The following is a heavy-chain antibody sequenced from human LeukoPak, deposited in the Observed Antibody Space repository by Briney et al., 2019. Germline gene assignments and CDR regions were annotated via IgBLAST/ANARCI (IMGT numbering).Heavy chain of an antibody. D-gene: IGHD6-13*01. J-gene: IGHJ6*03. CDR3: ARGSRIAAAGTDHYYYYMDV. Sequence: VASVKVSCKASGGTFSSYANSWVRQAPGQGLEWMGGIIPIFGTANYAQKFQGRVTITTDESTSTAYMELSSLRSEDTAVYYCARGSRIAAAGTDHYYYYMDVWGKGTTVTVSS. CDR2: IIPIFGTA. V-gene: IGHV1-69*05. CDR1: GGTFSSYA.